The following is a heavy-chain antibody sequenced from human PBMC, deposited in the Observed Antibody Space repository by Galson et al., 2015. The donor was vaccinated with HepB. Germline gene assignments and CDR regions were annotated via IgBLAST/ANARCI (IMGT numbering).Heavy chain of an antibody. Sequence: LRLSCAASGVTFSSYAMGWVRQAPGKGLQWVSGITGSGDRTHYADYVMGRFTISRDNSKNILFLQMSSLSAEDTAIYYCVKDQDDIFSPFYGLDVWGQGTTVTVAS. D-gene: IGHD3-9*01. V-gene: IGHV3-23*01. CDR2: ITGSGDRT. J-gene: IGHJ6*02. CDR3: VKDQDDIFSPFYGLDV. CDR1: GVTFSSYA.